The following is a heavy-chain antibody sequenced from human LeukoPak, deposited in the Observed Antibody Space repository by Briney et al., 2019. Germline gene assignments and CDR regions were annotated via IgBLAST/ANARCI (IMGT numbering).Heavy chain of an antibody. CDR1: GGTFSSYA. Sequence: SVKVSCKASGGTFSSYAISWVRQAPGQGLEWMGGIIPIFGTANYAQKFQGRVTITTDESTSTAYMELSSLRSEDTAVYYGARCRGKIGWYGDLDYWGQGTLVTVSS. J-gene: IGHJ4*02. CDR2: IIPIFGTA. D-gene: IGHD6-19*01. CDR3: ARCRGKIGWYGDLDY. V-gene: IGHV1-69*05.